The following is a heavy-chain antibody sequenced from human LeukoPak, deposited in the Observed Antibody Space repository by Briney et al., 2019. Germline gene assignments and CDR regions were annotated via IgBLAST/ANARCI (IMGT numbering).Heavy chain of an antibody. D-gene: IGHD2-21*02. V-gene: IGHV3-7*01. CDR1: GFTFSSYW. CDR3: ASFWGPRESDWLRDGVDV. J-gene: IGHJ6*02. Sequence: PGGSLRLSCAASGFTFSSYWMSWVRQAPGKGLEWVANIKQDGSEKYYVDSVKGRFTISRDNAKNSLYLQMNSLSAEDTAVYYCASFWGPRESDWLRDGVDVWGQGTTVTVSS. CDR2: IKQDGSEK.